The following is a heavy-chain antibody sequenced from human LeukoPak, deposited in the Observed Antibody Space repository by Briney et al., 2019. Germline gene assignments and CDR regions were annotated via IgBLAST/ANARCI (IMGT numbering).Heavy chain of an antibody. V-gene: IGHV3-30*03. CDR2: IFHDGRNK. CDR1: GFSFSDDA. Sequence: GGSLRLSCAASGFSFSDDAMHWVRQAPGKGPEWVAVIFHDGRNKYYADSVKGRFTISRDNSKNTLYLQMNSLRAEDTAVYYCASTSRSKGVVHFDYWGQGTLVTVSS. D-gene: IGHD3-3*01. CDR3: ASTSRSKGVVHFDY. J-gene: IGHJ4*02.